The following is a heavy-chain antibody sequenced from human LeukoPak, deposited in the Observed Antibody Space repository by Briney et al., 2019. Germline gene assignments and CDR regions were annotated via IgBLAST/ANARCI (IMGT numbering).Heavy chain of an antibody. CDR3: ARGGYYDSSGYGPRYFQH. D-gene: IGHD3-22*01. Sequence: SETLSLTCTVSGGSISSYYWSWIRQPPGKGLEWIGYIYYSGSTNYNPSLKSRVTISVDTSKNQFSLKLSSVTAADTAVYYCARGGYYDSSGYGPRYFQHWGQGTLVTVSS. CDR2: IYYSGST. CDR1: GGSISSYY. V-gene: IGHV4-59*01. J-gene: IGHJ1*01.